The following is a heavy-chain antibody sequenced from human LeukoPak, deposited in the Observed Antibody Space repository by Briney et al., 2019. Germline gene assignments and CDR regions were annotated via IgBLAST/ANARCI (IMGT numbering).Heavy chain of an antibody. CDR2: ISAYNGNT. Sequence: ASVKVSCKAPGGTFSSYAISWVRQAPGQGLEWMGWISAYNGNTNYAQKLQGRVTMTTDTSTSTAYMELRSLRSDDTAVYYCAREKRYDFWSGYANYYYYGMDVWGQGTTVTVSS. D-gene: IGHD3-3*01. J-gene: IGHJ6*02. CDR1: GGTFSSYA. V-gene: IGHV1-18*01. CDR3: AREKRYDFWSGYANYYYYGMDV.